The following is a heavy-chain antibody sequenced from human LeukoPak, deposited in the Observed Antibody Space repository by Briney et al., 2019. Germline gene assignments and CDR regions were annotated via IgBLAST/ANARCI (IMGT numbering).Heavy chain of an antibody. CDR3: TRTLFYCSGGSCYTYDY. V-gene: IGHV5-51*01. J-gene: IGHJ4*02. CDR2: IYPGDSDT. D-gene: IGHD2-15*01. CDR1: GYSFTSYW. Sequence: GESLKISWKGSGYSFTSYWIGWVRQMPGKGLEWMGIIYPGDSDTRYSPSFQGQVTISADKSISTAYLQWSSLKASDTAMYYCTRTLFYCSGGSCYTYDYWGQGTLVTVSS.